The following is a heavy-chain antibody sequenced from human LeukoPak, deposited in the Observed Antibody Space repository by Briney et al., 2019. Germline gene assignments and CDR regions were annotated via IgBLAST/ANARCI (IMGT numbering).Heavy chain of an antibody. CDR3: ARDSSGHGGFDY. V-gene: IGHV1-69*13. Sequence: ASVKVSCKASGYTFTGYYMHWVRQAPGQGLEWMGGIIPIFGTANYAQKFQGRVTITADESTSTAYMELSSLRSEDTAVYYCARDSSGHGGFDYWGQGTLVTVSS. D-gene: IGHD3-22*01. CDR2: IIPIFGTA. J-gene: IGHJ4*02. CDR1: GYTFTGYY.